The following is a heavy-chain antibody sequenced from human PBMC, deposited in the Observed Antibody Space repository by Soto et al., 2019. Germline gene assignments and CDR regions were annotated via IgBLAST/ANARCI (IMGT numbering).Heavy chain of an antibody. J-gene: IGHJ4*02. CDR3: ARTPILRYFDWHLDY. CDR2: ISYDGSNK. D-gene: IGHD3-9*01. CDR1: GFTFSSYA. V-gene: IGHV3-30-3*01. Sequence: GGSLRLSCAASGFTFSSYAMHWVRQAPGKGLEWVAVISYDGSNKYYADSVKGRFTISRDNSKNTLYLQMNSLRAEDTAVYYCARTPILRYFDWHLDYWGQGTLVTVSS.